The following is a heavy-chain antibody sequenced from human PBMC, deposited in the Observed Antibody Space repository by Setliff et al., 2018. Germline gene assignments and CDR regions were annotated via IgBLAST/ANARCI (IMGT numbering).Heavy chain of an antibody. D-gene: IGHD3-10*01. CDR3: ARHEFVGGYYGSVTYRHFDY. Sequence: SETLSLTCTVSGDSSSSTSYQWGWVRQPPGKGLEWIGSIYYTGTAYYNPSLKSRVTISVDTSKNQFSLQVTSLAATDTAPYFCARHEFVGGYYGSVTYRHFDYWGQGILVTVSS. CDR1: GDSSSSTSYQ. CDR2: IYYTGTA. J-gene: IGHJ4*02. V-gene: IGHV4-39*01.